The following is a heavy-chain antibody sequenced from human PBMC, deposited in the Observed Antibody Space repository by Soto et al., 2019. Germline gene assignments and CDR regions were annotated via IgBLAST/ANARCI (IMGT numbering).Heavy chain of an antibody. CDR1: GYTFTSYG. D-gene: IGHD6-19*01. CDR3: ARDISTSSGWHRGWYAFDI. V-gene: IGHV1-18*01. J-gene: IGHJ3*02. CDR2: ISAYNGNT. Sequence: QVQLVQSGAEVKKPGASVKVSCKASGYTFTSYGISWVRQAPGQGLEWMGWISAYNGNTNYAQKLQGRVTMTTDTSTSTAYMELRSLRSDDTAVYYCARDISTSSGWHRGWYAFDIWGQGTMVTVSS.